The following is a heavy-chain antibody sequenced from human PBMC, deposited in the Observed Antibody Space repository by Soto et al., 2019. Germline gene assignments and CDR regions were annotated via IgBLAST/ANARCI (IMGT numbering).Heavy chain of an antibody. Sequence: ASETLSLTCAVSGGSISSGGYSWSWIRQPPGKGLEWIGYIYHSGNTNYIPSLKSRVTISLDKSRNHFSLKLSSVTAADTAVYYCAKVLSQSRISPGREYNWFDPWGQGTLVTVSS. CDR3: AKVLSQSRISPGREYNWFDP. CDR1: GGSISSGGYS. J-gene: IGHJ5*02. V-gene: IGHV4-30-2*01. CDR2: IYHSGNT. D-gene: IGHD2-15*01.